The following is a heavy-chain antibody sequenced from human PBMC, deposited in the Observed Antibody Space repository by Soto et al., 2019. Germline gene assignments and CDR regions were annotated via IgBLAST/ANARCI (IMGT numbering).Heavy chain of an antibody. CDR1: GFTFSSYS. V-gene: IGHV3-30-3*01. Sequence: QVQLVESGGGVVQPGRSLRLSCAASGFTFSSYSMHWVRQAPGKGLEWVAAMSFDGNSKYFADSVKGRFTISRDNSKNALSLPINSLGADDSAVYYCARGRSVIDHDDFEYWGQGTLFTVSS. CDR3: ARGRSVIDHDDFEY. D-gene: IGHD2-21*01. CDR2: MSFDGNSK. J-gene: IGHJ4*02.